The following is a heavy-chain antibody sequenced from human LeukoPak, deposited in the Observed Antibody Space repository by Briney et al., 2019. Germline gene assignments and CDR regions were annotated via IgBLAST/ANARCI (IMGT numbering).Heavy chain of an antibody. CDR3: ASSDWYHYFDY. J-gene: IGHJ4*02. Sequence: GGSLRLSCAASGFTFSSYGMHWVRQAPGKGLEWVAVISYDGSNKYYADSVKGRFTISRDNAKNSLYLQMNSLRAEDTAVYYCASSDWYHYFDYWGQGTLVTVSS. V-gene: IGHV3-30*03. CDR2: ISYDGSNK. D-gene: IGHD6-19*01. CDR1: GFTFSSYG.